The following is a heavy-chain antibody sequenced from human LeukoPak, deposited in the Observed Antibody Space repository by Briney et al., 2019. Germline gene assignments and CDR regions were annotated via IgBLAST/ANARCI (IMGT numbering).Heavy chain of an antibody. CDR1: GFTFSSYW. V-gene: IGHV3-33*08. Sequence: GGSLRLSCAASGFTFSSYWMHWVRQAPGKGLEWVAVIWYDGSNKYYADSVKGRFTISRDNSKNTLYLQMNSLRAEDTAVYYCARDHKVTVAATSYFDYWGQGTLVTVSS. CDR2: IWYDGSNK. D-gene: IGHD2-15*01. CDR3: ARDHKVTVAATSYFDY. J-gene: IGHJ4*02.